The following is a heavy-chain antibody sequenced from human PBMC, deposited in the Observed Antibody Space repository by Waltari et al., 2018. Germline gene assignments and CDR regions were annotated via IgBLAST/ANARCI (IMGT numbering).Heavy chain of an antibody. CDR2: INWNSDSI. V-gene: IGHV3-9*01. D-gene: IGHD5-12*01. CDR1: GFTFDDYA. Sequence: EVQLVESGGGLVHPGRSLRLSCAASGFTFDDYAMHWVRQAPGKGLEWVAGINWNSDSIGYGDSVKGRFTISRDNARNSLYLQMNSLTTEDTAVYYCARGRDGYIQDVFDIWGQGTMVSVSS. J-gene: IGHJ3*02. CDR3: ARGRDGYIQDVFDI.